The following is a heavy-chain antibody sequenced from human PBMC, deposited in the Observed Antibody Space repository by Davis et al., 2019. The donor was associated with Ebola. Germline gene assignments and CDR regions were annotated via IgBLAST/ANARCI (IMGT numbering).Heavy chain of an antibody. J-gene: IGHJ4*02. CDR2: IKKDGSEK. CDR1: GFTFSSQW. V-gene: IGHV3-7*01. Sequence: PGGSLRLSCAASGFTFSSQWMSWVRQAPGQGLEWVADIKKDGSEKYYVDSVKGRFTISRDNARRSLYLEMSSLTVEDTAVYYCAKNANWQYYDILTGYSPIDYWGQGTLVTVSS. D-gene: IGHD3-9*01. CDR3: AKNANWQYYDILTGYSPIDY.